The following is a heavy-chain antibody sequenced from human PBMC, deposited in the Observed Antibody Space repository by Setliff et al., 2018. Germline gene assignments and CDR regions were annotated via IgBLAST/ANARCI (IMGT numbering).Heavy chain of an antibody. V-gene: IGHV4-39*01. D-gene: IGHD2-21*02. Sequence: PSETLSLTCTVSGGSISSSSYYWGWIRQPPGKGLEWIGSIYYSGSTYYNPSLKSRVTISVDTSKNQFSLKLSSVTAADTAVYYCARGGAGCAGSDCYSPDWYFDLWGRGTLVTVSS. CDR3: ARGGAGCAGSDCYSPDWYFDL. CDR1: GGSISSSSYY. J-gene: IGHJ2*01. CDR2: IYYSGST.